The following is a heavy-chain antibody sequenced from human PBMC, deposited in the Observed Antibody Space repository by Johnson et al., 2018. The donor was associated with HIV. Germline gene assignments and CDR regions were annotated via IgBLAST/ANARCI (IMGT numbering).Heavy chain of an antibody. CDR1: GFTFSNYG. D-gene: IGHD1-26*01. CDR2: INWNGGRI. V-gene: IGHV3-20*04. J-gene: IGHJ3*02. CDR3: ARRDSGSLSFDI. Sequence: VQLVESGGGVVQPGGSLRLSCVASGFTFSNYGMHWVRQAPGKGLEWVSGINWNGGRIGYADSVKGRCTISRDNVRNSLYLQMNSLRAEDTAFYYCARRDSGSLSFDIWGQGTMVTVSS.